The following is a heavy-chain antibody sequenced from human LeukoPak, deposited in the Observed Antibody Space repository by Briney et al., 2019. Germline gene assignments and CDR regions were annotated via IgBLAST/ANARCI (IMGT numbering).Heavy chain of an antibody. J-gene: IGHJ2*01. CDR2: IYYSGST. CDR3: ARGYWYLDL. V-gene: IGHV4-39*01. Sequence: SSETLSLTCTVSGGYISSSSYYWGWIRQPPGKGLEWIGSIYYSGSTYYNPPLKSRVTISVDTSKNQFSLKLSSVTAADTAVYYCARGYWYLDLWGRGTLVTVSS. CDR1: GGYISSSSYY.